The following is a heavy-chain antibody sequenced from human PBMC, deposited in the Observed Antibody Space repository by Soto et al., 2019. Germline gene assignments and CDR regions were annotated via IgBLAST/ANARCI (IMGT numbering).Heavy chain of an antibody. CDR1: GFTFSNYI. CDR3: ARDYSLDY. CDR2: ISTGSGTI. Sequence: GGSLRLSCAASGFTFSNYIMNWVRQAPGKGLEWLTYISTGSGTIYYADSGKGRFTISRDNAKNSLFLQLDSLRDEDTAVYYCARDYSLDYWGQGSLVTVSS. V-gene: IGHV3-48*02. D-gene: IGHD1-26*01. J-gene: IGHJ4*02.